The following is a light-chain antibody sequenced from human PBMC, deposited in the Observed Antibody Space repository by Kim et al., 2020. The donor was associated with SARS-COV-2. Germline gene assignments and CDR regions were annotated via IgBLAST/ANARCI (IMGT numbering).Light chain of an antibody. CDR1: SSDIGDYNF. V-gene: IGLV2-14*03. CDR3: ASYASSSTVV. J-gene: IGLJ3*02. CDR2: GVS. Sequence: GQSITISCTGTSSDIGDYNFVSWYQQHPGKVPKLMIYGVSNRPSGVSPRFSGSKSGNTASLTISGLQAEDEADYYCASYASSSTVVFGGGTQLTVL.